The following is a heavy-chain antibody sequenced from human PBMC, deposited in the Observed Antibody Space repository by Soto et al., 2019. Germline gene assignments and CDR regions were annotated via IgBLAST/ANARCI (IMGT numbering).Heavy chain of an antibody. V-gene: IGHV1-18*01. CDR3: ARDVKAGSGSYPLDY. J-gene: IGHJ4*02. CDR1: GYTFTRYG. Sequence: ASVKVSCKASGYTFTRYGISCVRQAPGQVLEWMGWISAYNGNTNYAQKLQGRGTMTTDTSTITAYMELRSLRSDDTAVYYCARDVKAGSGSYPLDYWGQGTLVTVSS. D-gene: IGHD3-10*01. CDR2: ISAYNGNT.